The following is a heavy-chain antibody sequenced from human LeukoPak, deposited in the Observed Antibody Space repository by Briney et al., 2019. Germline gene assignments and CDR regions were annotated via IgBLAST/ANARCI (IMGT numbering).Heavy chain of an antibody. CDR3: ARAAYCGGDCYSIDY. CDR1: GGSFSGYY. J-gene: IGHJ4*02. CDR2: IYSSGST. D-gene: IGHD2-21*02. Sequence: PSETLSLTCAVYGGSFSGYYWSWIRQPAGKGLEWIGRIYSSGSTNYNPSLKSRVTMSVDTSKNQFSLKLTSLTAADTAVYYCARAAYCGGDCYSIDYWGQGTLVTVSS. V-gene: IGHV4-59*10.